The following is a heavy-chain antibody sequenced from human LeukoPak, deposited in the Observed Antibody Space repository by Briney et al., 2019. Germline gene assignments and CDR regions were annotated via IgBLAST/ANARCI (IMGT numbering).Heavy chain of an antibody. Sequence: SETLSLTCAVSGGSISSSNWWSWVRQPPGKGLEWIGEIYHSGSTNYNPSLKSRVTISVDKSKNQFSLKLSSVTAADTAVYYCARDTGTTFPYFDYWGQGTLVTVSS. J-gene: IGHJ4*02. D-gene: IGHD1-1*01. CDR2: IYHSGST. V-gene: IGHV4-4*02. CDR3: ARDTGTTFPYFDY. CDR1: GGSISSSNW.